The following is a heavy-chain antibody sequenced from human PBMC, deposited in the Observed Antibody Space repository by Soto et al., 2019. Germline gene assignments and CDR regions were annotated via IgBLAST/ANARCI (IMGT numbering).Heavy chain of an antibody. CDR1: GFTFSTTG. J-gene: IGHJ6*02. D-gene: IGHD7-27*01. CDR2: ISYDGSKT. CDR3: AKDLRQGASGATVYGMDV. Sequence: QVQLVESGGGVVQPGTSLRLSCTASGFTFSTTGMHWVRQAPGKGLEWVAVISYDGSKTYYADSVKGRLTISRDNSRGKVYLQMSSLRPEDTALYYCAKDLRQGASGATVYGMDVWGQGTTVSVSS. V-gene: IGHV3-30*18.